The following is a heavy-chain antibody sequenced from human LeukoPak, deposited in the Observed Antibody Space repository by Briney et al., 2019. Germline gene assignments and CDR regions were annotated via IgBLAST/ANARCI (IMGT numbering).Heavy chain of an antibody. CDR2: IRYGETNK. Sequence: GGSLRLSCAASGFTFSSYGMHWARQAPGKGLEWVAFIRYGETNKYYEDSVKGRFTVSRDISKNTLYLQMNSLRAEDTAVYYCAKDNDMFNVGYYYAMDVWGQGTTVTVSS. CDR3: AKDNDMFNVGYYYAMDV. V-gene: IGHV3-30*02. D-gene: IGHD3-9*01. CDR1: GFTFSSYG. J-gene: IGHJ6*02.